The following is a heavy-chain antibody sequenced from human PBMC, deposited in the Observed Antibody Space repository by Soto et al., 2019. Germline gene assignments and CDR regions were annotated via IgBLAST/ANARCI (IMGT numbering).Heavy chain of an antibody. Sequence: SETLSLTXTVSGGSVSNSRYHWGWVRQTSGKGLEWIGTIYYSGSTSFNPSLKSRLVMSVDTPKNHFSLTLSSVSAADSAVYFCVRRLNSRYASRTGIDYYFDSWGQGMLVTVS. CDR3: VRRLNSRYASRTGIDYYFDS. V-gene: IGHV4-39*02. D-gene: IGHD1-1*01. CDR2: IYYSGST. J-gene: IGHJ4*02. CDR1: GGSVSNSRYH.